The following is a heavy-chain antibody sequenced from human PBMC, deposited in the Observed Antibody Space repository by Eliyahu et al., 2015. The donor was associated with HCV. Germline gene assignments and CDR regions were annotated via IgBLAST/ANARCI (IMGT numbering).Heavy chain of an antibody. J-gene: IGHJ4*02. CDR3: ARGRDSGSYYGAYYFDY. D-gene: IGHD1-26*01. CDR1: GXTFTSYY. V-gene: IGHV1-46*01. CDR2: INPSGGST. Sequence: QVQLVQSGAEVKKPGASVKVSCXASGXTFTSYYMHWVRQAPGQGLEWMGIINPSGGSTSYAQKFQGRVTMTRDTSTSTVYMELSSLRSEDTAVYYCARGRDSGSYYGAYYFDYWGQGTLVTVSS.